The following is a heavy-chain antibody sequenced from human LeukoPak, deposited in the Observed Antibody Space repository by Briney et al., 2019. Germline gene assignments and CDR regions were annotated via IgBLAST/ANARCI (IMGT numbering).Heavy chain of an antibody. CDR3: SRDGIFTG. CDR1: GFTFNSYT. Sequence: GGSLRLSCAASGFTFNSYTMNWVRQAPGKGLEWVSSISSSSTYIYYADSVKGRFVISRDSANNSVYLQVNSLRAEDTAVYYCSRDGIFTGWGQGTLVTVSS. J-gene: IGHJ4*02. D-gene: IGHD3-3*01. V-gene: IGHV3-21*01. CDR2: ISSSSTYI.